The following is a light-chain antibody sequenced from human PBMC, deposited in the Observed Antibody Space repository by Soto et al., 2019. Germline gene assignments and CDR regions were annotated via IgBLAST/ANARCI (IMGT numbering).Light chain of an antibody. V-gene: IGKV3-15*01. J-gene: IGKJ3*01. Sequence: ERVMTQSPATLSVSPGERATLSCRASQSVGTNLAWYQQRPGQAPRLLIYGASTRATGIPARFSGSGSGTEFTLTISSLQSEDFALYYSQQYNKWPPFTFGPGTRVDIK. CDR2: GAS. CDR1: QSVGTN. CDR3: QQYNKWPPFT.